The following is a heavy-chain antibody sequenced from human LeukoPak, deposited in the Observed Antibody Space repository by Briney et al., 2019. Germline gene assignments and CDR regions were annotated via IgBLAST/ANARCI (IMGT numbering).Heavy chain of an antibody. V-gene: IGHV5-51*01. CDR1: GYTFATYW. Sequence: RGESLKISSNGSGYTFATYWIGWVRQMPGKGLEWMGIIYPSDSDTRYSPSFQGQVTISADKSITTAYLQWGSLKASDNAMYYCARDNYWGQGTLVTVSS. CDR2: IYPSDSDT. CDR3: ARDNY. J-gene: IGHJ4*02.